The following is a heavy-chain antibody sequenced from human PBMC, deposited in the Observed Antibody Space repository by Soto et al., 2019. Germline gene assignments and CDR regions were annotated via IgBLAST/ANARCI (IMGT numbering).Heavy chain of an antibody. CDR1: GGSISDGYY. D-gene: IGHD3-22*01. Sequence: QVQLQESGPGLVKPSQTLSLTCTVSGGSISDGYYWSWIRQHPGKGLEWIGSISDSGSTSYNPSLKSRLTISVDTSKNQFSLHLSSVTAADTAVYYCARRDRSGYSYWLDTWGQGTLVTVSS. CDR3: ARRDRSGYSYWLDT. J-gene: IGHJ5*02. V-gene: IGHV4-31*03. CDR2: ISDSGST.